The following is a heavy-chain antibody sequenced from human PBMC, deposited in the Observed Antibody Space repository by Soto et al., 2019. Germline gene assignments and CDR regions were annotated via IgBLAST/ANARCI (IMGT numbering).Heavy chain of an antibody. J-gene: IGHJ4*02. CDR3: ARDVVASAGTAG. Sequence: QVQLVQSGAEVKKRGSSVKVSCKASGGTFSSYAISWVRQAPGQGLEWMGGIIPIFGTANYAQKFQGRVTITADEATGTAYMELSSLRAEDTAVYYCARDVVASAGTAGWGQGTLVTVSS. D-gene: IGHD6-13*01. CDR2: IIPIFGTA. CDR1: GGTFSSYA. V-gene: IGHV1-69*12.